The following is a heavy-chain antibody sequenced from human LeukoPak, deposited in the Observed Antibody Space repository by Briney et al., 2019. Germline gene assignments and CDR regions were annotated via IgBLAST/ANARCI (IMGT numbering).Heavy chain of an antibody. J-gene: IGHJ6*02. Sequence: PGGSLRLSCAAPGFTFSSYSMNWVRQAPGKGLECVSYISSSSSTIYYADSVKGRFTISRDNAKNSLYLQMNSLRDEDTAVYYCARDGVVVVAATSGGYYGMDVWGQGTTVTVSS. CDR2: ISSSSSTI. CDR3: ARDGVVVVAATSGGYYGMDV. CDR1: GFTFSSYS. V-gene: IGHV3-48*02. D-gene: IGHD2-15*01.